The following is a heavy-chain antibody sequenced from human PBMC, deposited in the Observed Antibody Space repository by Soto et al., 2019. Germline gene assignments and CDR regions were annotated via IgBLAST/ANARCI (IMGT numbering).Heavy chain of an antibody. CDR2: IHPSGGGS. CDR1: GYTLNTYY. V-gene: IGHV1-46*02. J-gene: IGHJ4*02. Sequence: ASVKVSCKPSGYTLNTYYLHWVRQAPGQGLEWMGIIHPSGGGSTYAQKFLGRVTMTRDTSTSTVFMELSSLRSDDTAVYYCARGNPLAKPAAKFDYWGQGTLVTVSS. CDR3: ARGNPLAKPAAKFDY. D-gene: IGHD2-2*01.